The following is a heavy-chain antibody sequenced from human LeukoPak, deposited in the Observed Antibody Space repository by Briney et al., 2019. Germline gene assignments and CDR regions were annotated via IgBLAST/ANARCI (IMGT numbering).Heavy chain of an antibody. Sequence: PGGSPRLSCAASGFTFSSYGMHWVRQAPGKGLEWVAFIRYDGSNKYYADSVKGRFTISRDNSKNTLYLQTNSLRADDTAVYYCVRDMVHSGYFEYWGQGTLVTVSS. CDR3: VRDMVHSGYFEY. CDR1: GFTFSSYG. CDR2: IRYDGSNK. J-gene: IGHJ1*01. D-gene: IGHD2-15*01. V-gene: IGHV3-30*02.